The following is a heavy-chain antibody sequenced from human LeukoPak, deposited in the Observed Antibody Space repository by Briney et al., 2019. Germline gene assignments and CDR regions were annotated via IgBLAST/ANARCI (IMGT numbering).Heavy chain of an antibody. CDR1: GFTVGTYY. CDR2: IYSGGST. D-gene: IGHD2-2*01. V-gene: IGHV3-53*01. J-gene: IGHJ4*02. CDR3: ARGLGYCTSTTCLLPFDY. Sequence: GGSLRLSCAASGFTVGTYYMTWVRQAPGKGLECVSVIYSGGSTYYADSVKGRFTVSRDNSKNTLYLQMNSLRAEDTAMYYCARGLGYCTSTTCLLPFDYWGQGTLVTVSS.